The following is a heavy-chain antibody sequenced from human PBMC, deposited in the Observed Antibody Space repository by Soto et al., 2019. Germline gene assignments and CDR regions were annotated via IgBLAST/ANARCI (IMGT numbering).Heavy chain of an antibody. Sequence: QVQLVQSGAEVKKPGASVKVSCKASGYTFTSYDINWVRQATGQGLEWMGWMNPNSGNTGYAQQFQGRVTMTRSTSSGTGYMELCTLRSEDTAVYYCLTVHSDIDYWGQGTLVTVSS. CDR1: GYTFTSYD. V-gene: IGHV1-8*01. CDR2: MNPNSGNT. CDR3: LTVHSDIDY. D-gene: IGHD2-21*02. J-gene: IGHJ4*02.